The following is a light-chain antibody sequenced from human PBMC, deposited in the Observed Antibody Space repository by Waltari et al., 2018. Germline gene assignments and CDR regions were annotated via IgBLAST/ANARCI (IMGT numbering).Light chain of an antibody. CDR2: WAS. J-gene: IGKJ4*01. V-gene: IGKV4-1*01. CDR1: QTVLSSSNNKNY. CDR3: QQYYSLPLT. Sequence: MTQSPDSLAVSLGERATINCKSSQTVLSSSNNKNYLTWYQQKPGQPPKLLVYWASTRESGVPDRFSGSGSGTDFTLTISSLQAEDVAVYFCQQYYSLPLTFGGGTKVEIK.